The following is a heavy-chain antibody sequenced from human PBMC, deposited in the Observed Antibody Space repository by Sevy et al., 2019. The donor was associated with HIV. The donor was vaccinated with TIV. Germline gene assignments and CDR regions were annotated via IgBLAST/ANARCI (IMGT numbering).Heavy chain of an antibody. V-gene: IGHV4-31*03. CDR3: ARVERVALPFGGVNDAFDI. D-gene: IGHD3-16*01. Sequence: SETLSLTCTVSGGSISSGGYYWSWIRQHPGKGLEWIGYIYYSGSTYYNPSLKSRVTISLDTSKNQFSLKLSSVTAADTAVYYCARVERVALPFGGVNDAFDIWGQGTMVTVSS. CDR2: IYYSGST. J-gene: IGHJ3*02. CDR1: GGSISSGGYY.